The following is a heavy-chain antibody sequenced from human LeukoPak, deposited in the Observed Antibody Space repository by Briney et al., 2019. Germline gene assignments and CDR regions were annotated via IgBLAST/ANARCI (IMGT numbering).Heavy chain of an antibody. CDR1: GFTFSSYG. Sequence: GGSLRPSCAASGFTFSSYGMSWVRQAPGKGLEWVSAISGSGGSTYYADSVKGRFTISRDSSKNTLHLQMNSLRAEDTAVYYCASTPGRGALGYWGQGTLVTVSS. D-gene: IGHD1-26*01. V-gene: IGHV3-23*01. CDR2: ISGSGGST. J-gene: IGHJ4*02. CDR3: ASTPGRGALGY.